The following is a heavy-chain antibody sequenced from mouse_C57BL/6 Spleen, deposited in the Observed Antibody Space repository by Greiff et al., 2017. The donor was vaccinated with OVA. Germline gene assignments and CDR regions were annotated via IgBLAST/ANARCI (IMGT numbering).Heavy chain of an antibody. CDR2: IHPTSGST. Sequence: VQLQQPGAELVKPGASVKLSCKASGYTFTSYWMHWVKQRPGQGLEWIGMIHPTSGSTNYNEKFKSKATLTVDTSSSPVYMQLSSLTSEDSAVYYGARPKGYEDDGYWYFDVGGTGTTVTVSS. V-gene: IGHV1-64*01. D-gene: IGHD2-4*01. J-gene: IGHJ1*03. CDR3: ARPKGYEDDGYWYFDV. CDR1: GYTFTSYW.